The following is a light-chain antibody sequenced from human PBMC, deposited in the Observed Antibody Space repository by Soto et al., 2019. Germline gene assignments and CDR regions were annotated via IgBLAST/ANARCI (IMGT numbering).Light chain of an antibody. Sequence: EVVLTQSPGTLSLSPGEIATLSCSASQSVSNNYFAWYQQKPGQAPRLLIFGSSDRATGIPDRFSGSGSGTDFTLTISRLEPEDFAVYYCQQYGSSPPYTFGQGTKLEIK. V-gene: IGKV3-20*01. CDR3: QQYGSSPPYT. CDR1: QSVSNNY. J-gene: IGKJ2*01. CDR2: GSS.